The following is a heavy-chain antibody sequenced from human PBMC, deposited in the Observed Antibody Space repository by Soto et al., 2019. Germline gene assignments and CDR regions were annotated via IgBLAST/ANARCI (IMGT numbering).Heavy chain of an antibody. CDR1: GYTFSNYG. D-gene: IGHD4-4*01. V-gene: IGHV1-18*01. CDR3: ARLTTLSSPKYRFYYYMDI. CDR2: ISVKNGDT. Sequence: QVQLAQSGPELKKPGASLEVSCRASGYTFSNYGISWVRKVPGQGLEWMAWISVKNGDTNFAQKFQGRLSVTTDTSTSTAYLNLRSLRSDDTAVYYCARLTTLSSPKYRFYYYMDIWGKGTTVTVSS. J-gene: IGHJ6*03.